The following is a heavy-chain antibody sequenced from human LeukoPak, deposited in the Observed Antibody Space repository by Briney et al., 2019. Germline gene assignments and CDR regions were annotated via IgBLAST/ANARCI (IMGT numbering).Heavy chain of an antibody. CDR2: INPSGGST. Sequence: ASVKVSCKASGYTFTSYYTHWVRQAPGQGLEWMGIINPSGGSTSYAQKFQGRVTMTRDTSTSTVYMELSSLRSEDTAVYYCARDYASNVPFDYWGQGTLVTVSS. J-gene: IGHJ4*02. CDR3: ARDYASNVPFDY. D-gene: IGHD3-16*01. V-gene: IGHV1-46*01. CDR1: GYTFTSYY.